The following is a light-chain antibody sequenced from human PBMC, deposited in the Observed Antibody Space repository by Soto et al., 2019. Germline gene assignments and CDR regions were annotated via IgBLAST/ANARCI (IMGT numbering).Light chain of an antibody. CDR2: GAS. CDR3: QHYGRSPA. Sequence: EIVVTQSPGTLSLSPGERATLSCRASQSVSSSYLAWYQQKPGQAPRLLIYGASSRATGTPDRFSGSGSGTDFTLTISRLEPEECAVYYCQHYGRSPAFGGRTKVEIK. CDR1: QSVSSSY. J-gene: IGKJ4*01. V-gene: IGKV3-20*01.